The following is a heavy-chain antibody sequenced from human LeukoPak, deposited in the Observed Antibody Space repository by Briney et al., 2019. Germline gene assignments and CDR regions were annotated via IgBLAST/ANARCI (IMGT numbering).Heavy chain of an antibody. CDR1: GYTFTSYA. Sequence: SVKVSCKASGYTFTSYAISWVRQAPGQGLEWMGRIIPILGIANYAQKFQGRVTITADKSTSTAYMELSSLRSEDTAVYYCAREILTGYYYYYGMDVWGQGTTVTVSS. D-gene: IGHD3-9*01. CDR3: AREILTGYYYYYGMDV. V-gene: IGHV1-69*04. CDR2: IIPILGIA. J-gene: IGHJ6*02.